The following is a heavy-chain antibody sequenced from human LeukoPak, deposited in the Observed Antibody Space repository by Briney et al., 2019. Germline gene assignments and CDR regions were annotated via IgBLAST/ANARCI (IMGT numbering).Heavy chain of an antibody. D-gene: IGHD3-22*01. CDR2: IVVGSGNT. J-gene: IGHJ4*02. CDR1: GFTFTSSA. Sequence: GTSVRVSCKASGFTFTSSAMQWVRQARGQRLEWIGWIVVGSGNTNYAQKFQERVTITRDMSTSRVYMELSSLRSEDTAVYYCAALPDDSSDYRGYWGQGTLVTVSS. CDR3: AALPDDSSDYRGY. V-gene: IGHV1-58*02.